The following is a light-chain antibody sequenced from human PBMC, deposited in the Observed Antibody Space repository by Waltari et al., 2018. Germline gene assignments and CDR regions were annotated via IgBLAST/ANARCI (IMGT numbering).Light chain of an antibody. J-gene: IGKJ4*01. CDR1: QSISTS. CDR3: QQSYRAPQT. Sequence: DIQVTQSPSSLSASVGDRVTITCRTSQSISTSLNWYQQKPGKPPKLLIFAASALQSGVSYRFSGSGSQTDFTLTIRNLQPEDFATYYCQQSYRAPQTFGGGTKVDMK. CDR2: AAS. V-gene: IGKV1-39*01.